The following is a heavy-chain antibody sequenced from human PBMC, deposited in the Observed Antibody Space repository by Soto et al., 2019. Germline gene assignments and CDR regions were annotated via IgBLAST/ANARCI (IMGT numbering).Heavy chain of an antibody. Sequence: SETLSLTCNVSGDSISSRSYYWGWIRQPPGKGLEWIGSIYYSGTTYYNLSLKSRATISIDTSKNQFSLKLNSLTAADTAVYYCASYDRGYTGDRGHYIDYWGQGTLVTVSS. D-gene: IGHD5-18*01. CDR2: IYYSGTT. CDR3: ASYDRGYTGDRGHYIDY. V-gene: IGHV4-39*01. J-gene: IGHJ4*02. CDR1: GDSISSRSYY.